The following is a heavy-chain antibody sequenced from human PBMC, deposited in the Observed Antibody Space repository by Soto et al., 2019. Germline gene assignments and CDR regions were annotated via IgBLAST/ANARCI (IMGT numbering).Heavy chain of an antibody. CDR2: IKQDGSEK. Sequence: PGGSLRLSCAASGFTFSSYWMSWVRQAPGKGLEWVANIKQDGSEKYYVDSVKGRFTISRDNAKNSLYLQMNSLRAEDTAVYYCARVDRITMVRGVSYYGMDVWGQGTTVTVSS. V-gene: IGHV3-7*03. CDR1: GFTFSSYW. J-gene: IGHJ6*02. D-gene: IGHD3-10*01. CDR3: ARVDRITMVRGVSYYGMDV.